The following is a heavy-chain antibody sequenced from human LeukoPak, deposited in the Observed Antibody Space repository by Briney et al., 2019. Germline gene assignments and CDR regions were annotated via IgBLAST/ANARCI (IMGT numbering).Heavy chain of an antibody. Sequence: GGSLRLSCAVSGFTFSSYEMNWVRQAPGKGLEWVSYISSSGFNIYYADSVKGRFTISRDNAKNSLYLQMNSLRAEDTAIYYCAKNGDRGAYCTGGTCYPYFYYYMDVWGKGTTVTI. J-gene: IGHJ6*03. CDR3: AKNGDRGAYCTGGTCYPYFYYYMDV. D-gene: IGHD2-15*01. V-gene: IGHV3-48*03. CDR1: GFTFSSYE. CDR2: ISSSGFNI.